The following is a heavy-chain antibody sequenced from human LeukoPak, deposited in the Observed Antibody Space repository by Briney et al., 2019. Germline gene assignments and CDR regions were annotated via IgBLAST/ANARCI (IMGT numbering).Heavy chain of an antibody. CDR1: GYTFTSYA. V-gene: IGHV1-3*01. Sequence: ASVKVSCKASGYTFTSYAMHWVRQAPGQRLEWMGWINAGNGNTKYSQKFQGRVTITRDTSASTAYMELSSLRSEDTAVYYCAAGYSGYDPFDYWGQGTLVTVSS. J-gene: IGHJ4*02. CDR2: INAGNGNT. CDR3: AAGYSGYDPFDY. D-gene: IGHD5-12*01.